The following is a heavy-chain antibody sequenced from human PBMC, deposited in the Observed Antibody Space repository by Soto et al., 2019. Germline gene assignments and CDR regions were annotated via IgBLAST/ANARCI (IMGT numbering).Heavy chain of an antibody. CDR1: GYSISSGYY. V-gene: IGHV4-38-2*01. J-gene: IGHJ6*02. CDR2: IYHSGSM. CDR3: ARKGAYNSRSFYYYHYGMDV. D-gene: IGHD3-10*01. Sequence: PSETLSLTCAVSGYSISSGYYWGFIRQPPGKGLEWIGSIYHSGSMFYNPSLKSRVTISVDTSKNQFSLKLSSVTAADTAVYYCARKGAYNSRSFYYYHYGMDVWGQGTTVTVSS.